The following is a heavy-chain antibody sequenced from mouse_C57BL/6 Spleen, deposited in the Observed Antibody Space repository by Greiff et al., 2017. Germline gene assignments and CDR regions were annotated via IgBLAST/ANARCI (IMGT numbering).Heavy chain of an antibody. Sequence: VQVVESGPGLVKPSQSLSITCTVSGFSLTSYGVHWVRQSPGKGLAWLGVLWSGGSTDYNAAFISRLSISKDNSKSQVFFIMNRLHADDTAIYSCARWYVNYPRDYWGQGTTLTVSS. CDR2: LWSGGST. J-gene: IGHJ2*01. CDR3: ARWYVNYPRDY. D-gene: IGHD2-10*02. V-gene: IGHV2-2*01. CDR1: GFSLTSYG.